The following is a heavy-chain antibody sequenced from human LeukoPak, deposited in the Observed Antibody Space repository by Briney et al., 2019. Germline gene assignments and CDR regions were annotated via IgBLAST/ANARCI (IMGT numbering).Heavy chain of an antibody. D-gene: IGHD7-27*01. CDR2: IGGGSENT. J-gene: IGHJ4*02. Sequence: GGSLRLSCAASGFTFSSYAMSWVRQAPGKGLEWLSTIGGGSENTYCADPVRGRFTISRDNSKNTVYLQMKSLRADDTAVYFCAKVLTGSQDYWGQGTLVTVSS. V-gene: IGHV3-23*01. CDR1: GFTFSSYA. CDR3: AKVLTGSQDY.